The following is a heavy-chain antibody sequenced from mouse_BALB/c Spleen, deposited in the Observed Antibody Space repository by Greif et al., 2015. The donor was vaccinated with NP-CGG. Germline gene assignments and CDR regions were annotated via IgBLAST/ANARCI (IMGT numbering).Heavy chain of an antibody. V-gene: IGHV2-9*02. Sequence: QVQLQQSGPGLVAPSQSLSITCTVSGFSLTSYGVHWVRQPPGKGLEWLGVIWAGGSTNYNSALMSRLSISKDNSKSQVFLKMNSLQTDDTAMYYCAREPGRFAYWGQGTLVTVSA. CDR2: IWAGGST. CDR3: AREPGRFAY. J-gene: IGHJ3*01. D-gene: IGHD3-1*01. CDR1: GFSLTSYG.